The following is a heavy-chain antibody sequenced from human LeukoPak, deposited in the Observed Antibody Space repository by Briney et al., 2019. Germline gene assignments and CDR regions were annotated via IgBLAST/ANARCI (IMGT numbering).Heavy chain of an antibody. V-gene: IGHV4-39*07. Sequence: SETLSHTCTVSGGSISSSSYYWGWIRQPPGKGLEWIGSIYYSGSTYYNPSLKSRVTISVDTSKNQFSLKLSSVTAADTAVYYCAIEGGSSRKNYYMDVWGKGTTVTVSS. CDR2: IYYSGST. D-gene: IGHD3-16*01. CDR3: AIEGGSSRKNYYMDV. J-gene: IGHJ6*03. CDR1: GGSISSSSYY.